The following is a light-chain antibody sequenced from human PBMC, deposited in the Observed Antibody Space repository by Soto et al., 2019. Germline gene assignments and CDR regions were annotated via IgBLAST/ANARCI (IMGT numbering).Light chain of an antibody. CDR3: QKYGSSRWT. Sequence: EIVLAQSPGTLSLSPGERATLSCRASQSVSSNYLAWYQQKPGQAPRLLIYAASSRATGIPDRFSGSGSGTDFTLTISRREPDDFAVYYCQKYGSSRWTFGQGAKVEV. CDR1: QSVSSNY. CDR2: AAS. V-gene: IGKV3-20*01. J-gene: IGKJ1*01.